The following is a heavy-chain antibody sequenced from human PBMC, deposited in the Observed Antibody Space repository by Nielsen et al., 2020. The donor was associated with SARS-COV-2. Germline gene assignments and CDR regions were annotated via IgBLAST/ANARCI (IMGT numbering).Heavy chain of an antibody. CDR2: INGDGSKT. D-gene: IGHD4-17*01. CDR1: GFTFSTFS. J-gene: IGHJ4*02. CDR3: ARDFYGDYGPSY. V-gene: IGHV3-74*01. Sequence: GESLKISCAASGFTFSTFSMHWVRQAPGKGLVWVSRINGDGSKTGYADSVKGRFTISRDNAKNSVYLRMNSLRADDAAVYYCARDFYGDYGPSYWGQGTQVAVS.